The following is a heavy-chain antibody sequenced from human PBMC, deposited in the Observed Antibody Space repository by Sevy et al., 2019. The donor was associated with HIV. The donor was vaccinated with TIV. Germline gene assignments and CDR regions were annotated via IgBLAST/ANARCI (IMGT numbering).Heavy chain of an antibody. Sequence: ASVKVSCKASGYTFTSYGISWVRQAPGQGLEWMGWISAYNGNTNYAQKLQGRVTMTTDTSTSTAYMELRSLRSDDTALYYCARGERFLQVAGTFDIWGQGTMVTVS. CDR2: ISAYNGNT. CDR3: ARGERFLQVAGTFDI. J-gene: IGHJ3*02. CDR1: GYTFTSYG. V-gene: IGHV1-18*01. D-gene: IGHD6-19*01.